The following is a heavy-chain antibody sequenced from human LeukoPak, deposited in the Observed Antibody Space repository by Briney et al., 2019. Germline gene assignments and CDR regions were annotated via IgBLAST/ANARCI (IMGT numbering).Heavy chain of an antibody. Sequence: ASVKVSCKASGYIFNIYGISWVRQAPGEGLEWVGWISAYNGDTNYAQQFHGRVTMTTDTSTSTAYMELRSLTSDDTAVYYCARAGDAFGFWGQGTVVTVSS. CDR1: GYIFNIYG. CDR2: ISAYNGDT. J-gene: IGHJ3*01. CDR3: ARAGDAFGF. V-gene: IGHV1-18*01.